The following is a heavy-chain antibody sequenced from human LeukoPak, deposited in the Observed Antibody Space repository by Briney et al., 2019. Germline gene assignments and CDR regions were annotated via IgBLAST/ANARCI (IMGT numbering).Heavy chain of an antibody. D-gene: IGHD6-19*01. Sequence: ASVKVSCKPSGFTFTTYTKHWVRQAPGQGLEWMGWINAANGNTQYSQKFQGRVTITRDTSATTAYMELSSLRSEETAVYYCARGAPIRVAVAVTFDPWGQGTLVTVPS. CDR3: ARGAPIRVAVAVTFDP. J-gene: IGHJ5*02. CDR2: INAANGNT. V-gene: IGHV1-3*01. CDR1: GFTFTTYT.